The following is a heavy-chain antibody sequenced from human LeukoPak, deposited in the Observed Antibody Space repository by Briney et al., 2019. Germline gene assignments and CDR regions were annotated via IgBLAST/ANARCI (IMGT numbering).Heavy chain of an antibody. CDR3: ARENWGPDY. CDR1: GFTFNKYW. Sequence: PGGSLRLSCAASGFTFNKYWMTWVRQAPGKGLEWVANIKQDGSDKHYVSSVKGRFTISRGNAKNSVYLQMNSLRDEDTAIYYCARENWGPDYWGQGTLVTVSS. V-gene: IGHV3-7*01. J-gene: IGHJ4*02. CDR2: IKQDGSDK. D-gene: IGHD7-27*01.